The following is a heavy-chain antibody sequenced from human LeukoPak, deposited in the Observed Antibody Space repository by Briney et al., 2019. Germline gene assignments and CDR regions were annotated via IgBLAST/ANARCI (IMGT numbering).Heavy chain of an antibody. Sequence: ASVKVSCKASGYTFTGYYMHWVRQAPGQGLEWMGWINPNSGGTNYAQKFQGRVTMTRDTSISTAYMELSRLRSDDTAVYYCARDIDNSSWLDFDCWGQGTLVTVSS. CDR2: INPNSGGT. CDR3: ARDIDNSSWLDFDC. CDR1: GYTFTGYY. J-gene: IGHJ4*02. D-gene: IGHD6-13*01. V-gene: IGHV1-2*02.